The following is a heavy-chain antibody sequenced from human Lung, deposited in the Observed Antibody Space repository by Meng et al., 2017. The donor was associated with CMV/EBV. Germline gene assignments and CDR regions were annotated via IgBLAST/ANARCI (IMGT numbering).Heavy chain of an antibody. Sequence: RRHLQGPAPGHVPPSETLSLRCSVSGGSISSSRYSWGRSRESPGKGLQWIGSIYFSGNTYYNPSLKSRVTMSVGTAQNKFSLTLRSVTAADTAVYYCVTETGYNYDNWGQGALVTVSS. CDR3: VTETGYNYDN. CDR1: GGSISSSRYS. CDR2: IYFSGNT. J-gene: IGHJ4*02. V-gene: IGHV4-39*06. D-gene: IGHD5-24*01.